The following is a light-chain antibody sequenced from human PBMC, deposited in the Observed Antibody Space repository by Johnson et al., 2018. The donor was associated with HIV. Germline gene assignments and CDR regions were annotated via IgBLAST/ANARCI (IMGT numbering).Light chain of an antibody. CDR2: DNN. Sequence: QSVLTQPPSVSAAPGQKVTISCSGSSSNIGNNYVSWYQQLPETAPKLLIYDNNKRPSGIPDRFSGSKSGTSATLGITGLQTGDEADYYCGTWDSSLNALYVFGTGTKVTVL. CDR3: GTWDSSLNALYV. J-gene: IGLJ1*01. CDR1: SSNIGNNY. V-gene: IGLV1-51*01.